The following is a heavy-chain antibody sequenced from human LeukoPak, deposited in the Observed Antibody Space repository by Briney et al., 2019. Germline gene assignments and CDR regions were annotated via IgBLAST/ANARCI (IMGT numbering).Heavy chain of an antibody. CDR1: GGSISSYY. Sequence: SETLSLTCTVSGGSISSYYWSWIRQPAGKGLEWIGRIYTSGSTNYNPSLKSRVTMSVDTSKNQFSLKLSSVTAADTAVYYCARDRGPIAAAGRVRFDPWGQGTLVTVSS. CDR3: ARDRGPIAAAGRVRFDP. D-gene: IGHD6-13*01. V-gene: IGHV4-4*07. J-gene: IGHJ5*02. CDR2: IYTSGST.